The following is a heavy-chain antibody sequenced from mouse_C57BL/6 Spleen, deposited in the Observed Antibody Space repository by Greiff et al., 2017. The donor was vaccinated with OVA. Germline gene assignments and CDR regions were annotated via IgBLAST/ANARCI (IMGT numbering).Heavy chain of an antibody. CDR2: IYPGDGDT. CDR3: AREGFGYPFDY. V-gene: IGHV1-82*01. D-gene: IGHD2-2*01. Sequence: VKLQQSGPELVKPGASVKISCKASGYAFSSSWMNWVKQRPGKGLEWIGRIYPGDGDTNYNGKFKGKATLTADKSSSTAYMQLSSLTSEDSAVYFCAREGFGYPFDYWGQGTTLTVSS. CDR1: GYAFSSSW. J-gene: IGHJ2*01.